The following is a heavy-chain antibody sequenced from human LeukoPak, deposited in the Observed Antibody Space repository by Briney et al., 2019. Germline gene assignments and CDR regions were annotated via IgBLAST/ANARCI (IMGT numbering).Heavy chain of an antibody. CDR3: ARDNWNEVDY. D-gene: IGHD1-20*01. CDR2: VFTSGST. J-gene: IGHJ4*02. V-gene: IGHV4-61*02. CDR1: SYSISSGSYY. Sequence: SETLSLTCTVSSYSISSGSYYWSWIRQPAGKGLEWIGRVFTSGSTTYNPSLQSRVTISLNTASNQFSLKLSSATAADTAVYYCARDNWNEVDYWGQGTLVTVSS.